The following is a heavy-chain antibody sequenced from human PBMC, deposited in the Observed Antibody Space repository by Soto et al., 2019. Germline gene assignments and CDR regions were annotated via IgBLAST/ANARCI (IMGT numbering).Heavy chain of an antibody. D-gene: IGHD3-22*01. Sequence: PGGSLRLSCAASGFTFSSYDMHWVRQATGKGLEWVSAIGTAGDTYYPGSVKGRFTISRENAKNSLYLQMNSLRAGDTAVYYCAGGLPDDSGSWGSYYYYGMDIWGQGTTVTVSS. V-gene: IGHV3-13*01. CDR2: IGTAGDT. CDR3: AGGLPDDSGSWGSYYYYGMDI. J-gene: IGHJ6*02. CDR1: GFTFSSYD.